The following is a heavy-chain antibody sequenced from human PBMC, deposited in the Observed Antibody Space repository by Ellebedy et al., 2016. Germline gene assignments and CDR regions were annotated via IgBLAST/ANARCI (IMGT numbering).Heavy chain of an antibody. D-gene: IGHD5-24*01. CDR1: GGSISSGGYF. CDR3: ARGSRRDGYLVGFDY. J-gene: IGHJ4*02. CDR2: IYHSGST. Sequence: SETLSLXXAVSGGSISSGGYFWSWIRQSPGKGLEWIGYIYHSGSTNYNPSLRSRVTMLVDRSKNQFSLKLTSVTAADTAVYYCARGSRRDGYLVGFDYWGQGILVIGSS. V-gene: IGHV4-30-2*06.